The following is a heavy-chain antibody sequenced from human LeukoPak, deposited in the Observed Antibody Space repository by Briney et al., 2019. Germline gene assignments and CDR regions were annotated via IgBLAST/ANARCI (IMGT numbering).Heavy chain of an antibody. D-gene: IGHD5-12*01. V-gene: IGHV3-23*01. J-gene: IGHJ4*02. CDR3: AKDSGYDFPSYYYFDY. CDR1: GFTFSSNA. Sequence: GGSLRLSCAASGFTFSSNAMSWVRQAPGKGLEWVSAISGGGGSTYYADSVKGRFTISRDNSKNTLYLQMISLRAEDTAVYYCAKDSGYDFPSYYYFDYWGQGTLVTVSS. CDR2: ISGGGGST.